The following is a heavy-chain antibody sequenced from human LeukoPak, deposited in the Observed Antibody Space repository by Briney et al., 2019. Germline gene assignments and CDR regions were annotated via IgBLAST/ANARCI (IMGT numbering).Heavy chain of an antibody. V-gene: IGHV3-21*01. D-gene: IGHD4-17*01. Sequence: PGGSLRLSCAASGFTFSSYSMNWVRQAPGKGLEWVSSISSSSSYIYYADSVKGRFTISRDNAKNSLYLQMNSLRAEDTAVYYCARDRAGAVTMQYFQHWGQGTLVTVSS. CDR3: ARDRAGAVTMQYFQH. CDR2: ISSSSSYI. CDR1: GFTFSSYS. J-gene: IGHJ1*01.